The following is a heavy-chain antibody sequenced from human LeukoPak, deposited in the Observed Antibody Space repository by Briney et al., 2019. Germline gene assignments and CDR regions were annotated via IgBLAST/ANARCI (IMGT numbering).Heavy chain of an antibody. CDR1: GFTASSNY. D-gene: IGHD2-15*01. CDR3: ARDPRGSGGTDY. CDR2: IYSGGST. Sequence: GGSLRLSCAASGFTASSNYMSWVRQAPGKGLEWVSVIYSGGSTYYADSVKGRFTISRDNAKNSLYLQMNSLRAEDTAVYYCARDPRGSGGTDYWGQGTLVTVSS. V-gene: IGHV3-53*01. J-gene: IGHJ4*02.